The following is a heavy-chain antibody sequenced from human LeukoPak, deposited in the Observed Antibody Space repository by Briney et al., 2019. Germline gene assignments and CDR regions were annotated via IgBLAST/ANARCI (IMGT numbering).Heavy chain of an antibody. V-gene: IGHV3-7*01. Sequence: GGSLRLSCAASGFTFSSYWVSWVRQAPGKGLEWVANMKLDGSEEYYVDSVKGRFTISRDNAKNSLYLQMNSLRVDDTAVYYCTRWARYCSGGSCYSWFDPWGQGTLVTVSS. CDR3: TRWARYCSGGSCYSWFDP. CDR2: MKLDGSEE. J-gene: IGHJ5*02. CDR1: GFTFSSYW. D-gene: IGHD2-15*01.